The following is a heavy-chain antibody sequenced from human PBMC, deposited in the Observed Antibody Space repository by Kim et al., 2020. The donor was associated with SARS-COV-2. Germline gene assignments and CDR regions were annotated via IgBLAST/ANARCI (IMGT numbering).Heavy chain of an antibody. CDR3: AKDSPYCGGDCSTYYFDY. D-gene: IGHD2-21*01. CDR2: ISGSGGST. Sequence: GGSLRLSCAASGFTFSSYAMSWVRQAPGKGLEWVSAISGSGGSTYYADSVKGRFTISRDNSKNTLYLQMNSLRAEDTAVYYCAKDSPYCGGDCSTYYFDYWGQGTLVTVSS. J-gene: IGHJ4*02. CDR1: GFTFSSYA. V-gene: IGHV3-23*01.